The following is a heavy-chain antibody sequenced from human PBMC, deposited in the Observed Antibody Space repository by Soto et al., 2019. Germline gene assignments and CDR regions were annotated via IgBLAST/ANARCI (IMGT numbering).Heavy chain of an antibody. D-gene: IGHD1-1*01. CDR2: ISPSGGYI. CDR1: GFTFTDYS. Sequence: EVQLVESGGGLVKPGGSLRLSCEASGFTFTDYSMNWVRQAPGKGLEWVSSISPSGGYIYYADSVKGRFTISRDNAKNSLYLQMNSLRAEDTAVDYCARERGWNGYNMDVWGHGTTVTVSS. CDR3: ARERGWNGYNMDV. J-gene: IGHJ6*02. V-gene: IGHV3-21*01.